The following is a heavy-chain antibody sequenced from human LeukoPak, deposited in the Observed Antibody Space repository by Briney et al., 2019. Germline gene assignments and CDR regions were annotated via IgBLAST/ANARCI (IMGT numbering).Heavy chain of an antibody. Sequence: PSETLSLTCTVSGGSISSSSYYWGWIRQPPGKGLEWIGSIYYSGSTYYNPSLKSRVTISVDTSKNQFSLKLSSVTAADTAVYYCARHFGDCTNGVCYTEGFDYWGQGTLVTVSS. V-gene: IGHV4-39*01. CDR2: IYYSGST. CDR3: ARHFGDCTNGVCYTEGFDY. D-gene: IGHD2-8*01. CDR1: GGSISSSSYY. J-gene: IGHJ4*02.